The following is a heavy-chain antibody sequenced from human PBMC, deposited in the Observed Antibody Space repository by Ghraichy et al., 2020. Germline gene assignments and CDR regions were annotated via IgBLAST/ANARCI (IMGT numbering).Heavy chain of an antibody. CDR2: INHSGST. J-gene: IGHJ5*02. D-gene: IGHD6-6*01. Sequence: ETLSLTCAVYGGSFSGYYWSWIRQPPGKGLEWIGEINHSGSTNYNPSLKSRVTISVDTSKNQFSLKLSSVTAADTAVYYCARVFKAARLLCGWFDPWGQGTLVTVSS. CDR1: GGSFSGYY. CDR3: ARVFKAARLLCGWFDP. V-gene: IGHV4-34*01.